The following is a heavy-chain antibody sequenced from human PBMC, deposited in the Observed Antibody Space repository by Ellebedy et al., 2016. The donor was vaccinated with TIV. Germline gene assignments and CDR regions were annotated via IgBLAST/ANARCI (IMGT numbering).Heavy chain of an antibody. V-gene: IGHV3-30*02. CDR2: IRYDGSDE. D-gene: IGHD3-22*01. J-gene: IGHJ5*02. Sequence: GESLKISCAASGFTFSSYGMHWVRQAPGKGLEWVAFIRYDGSDEYYADSVKGRFTISRDNSKNTLYLRLNSLRAEDAAVYYCAKDLRHYDGSGNYVGNWFDPWGQGTRVTVSS. CDR1: GFTFSSYG. CDR3: AKDLRHYDGSGNYVGNWFDP.